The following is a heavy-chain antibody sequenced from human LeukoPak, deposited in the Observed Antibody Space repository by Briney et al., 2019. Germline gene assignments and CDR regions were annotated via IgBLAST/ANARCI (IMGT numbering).Heavy chain of an antibody. V-gene: IGHV4-30-2*01. CDR1: GGSISSGGYS. D-gene: IGHD3-3*01. Sequence: TLSLTCAVSGGSISSGGYSWSWIRQPPGKGLEWSGYIYHSGSTYYNPSLKSRVTISVDRSKNQFSLKLSSVTAADTAVYYCARGGYDFWSGSSPSYYFDYWGQGTLVTVSS. J-gene: IGHJ4*02. CDR3: ARGGYDFWSGSSPSYYFDY. CDR2: IYHSGST.